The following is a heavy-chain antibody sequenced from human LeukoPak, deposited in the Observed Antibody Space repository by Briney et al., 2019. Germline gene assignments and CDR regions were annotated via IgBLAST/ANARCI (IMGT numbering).Heavy chain of an antibody. V-gene: IGHV4-59*01. CDR3: ARTYGSSGLGYFDL. CDR2: IYYSGST. CDR1: GGSISSYY. J-gene: IGHJ2*01. Sequence: SETLSLTCTVSGGSISSYYWSWIRQPPGKGLEWIGYIYYSGSTNYSPSLMSRLTISVDTSKNQFSLKLSSVTAADTAVYYCARTYGSSGLGYFDLWGRGTLVTVSS. D-gene: IGHD6-13*01.